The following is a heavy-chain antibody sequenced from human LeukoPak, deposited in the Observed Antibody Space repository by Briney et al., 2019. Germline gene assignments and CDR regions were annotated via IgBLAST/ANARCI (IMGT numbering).Heavy chain of an antibody. CDR3: ARRSDSGSDDGEDYFDH. Sequence: PSETLSLTYTVSSGSISNNTFYWGWIRQPPGKGLEWIGSIYYSGSTYYNPSLKSRVTIAVDTSKNQFSLKMSSVTAADTAVYYCARRSDSGSDDGEDYFDHWGQGTLVTVSS. V-gene: IGHV4-39*01. CDR2: IYYSGST. D-gene: IGHD1-26*01. CDR1: SGSISNNTFY. J-gene: IGHJ4*02.